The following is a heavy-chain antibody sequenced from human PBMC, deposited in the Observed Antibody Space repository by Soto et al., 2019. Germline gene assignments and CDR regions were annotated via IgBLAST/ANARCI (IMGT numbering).Heavy chain of an antibody. CDR1: GFTFSSYG. V-gene: IGHV3-30*18. CDR2: ISYDGSNK. J-gene: IGHJ4*02. Sequence: PGGSLRLSCAASGFTFSSYGMHWVRQAPGKGLEWVAVISYDGSNKYYADSVKGRFTISRDNSKNTLYLQMNSLRAEDTAVYYCAKDLAYYDSSGSDCWGQGTLVTVSS. CDR3: AKDLAYYDSSGSDC. D-gene: IGHD3-22*01.